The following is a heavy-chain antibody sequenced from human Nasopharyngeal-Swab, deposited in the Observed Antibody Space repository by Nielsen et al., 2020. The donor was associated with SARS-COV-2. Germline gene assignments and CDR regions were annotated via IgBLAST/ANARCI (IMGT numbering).Heavy chain of an antibody. Sequence: SETLSVTCTVSGGSISSYYWSWIRQPPGKGLEWIGYIYYSGSTNYNPSLKSRVTISVDTSKNQFSLKLSSVTAADTAVYYCARVYSTTAHYYYGMDVWGQGTTVTVSS. CDR2: IYYSGST. D-gene: IGHD2-2*01. J-gene: IGHJ6*02. CDR3: ARVYSTTAHYYYGMDV. CDR1: GGSISSYY. V-gene: IGHV4-59*01.